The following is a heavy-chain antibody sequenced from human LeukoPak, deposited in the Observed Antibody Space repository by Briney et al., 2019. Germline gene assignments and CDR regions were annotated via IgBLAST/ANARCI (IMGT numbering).Heavy chain of an antibody. Sequence: GGSLRLSRAPSGFPFETNAMSWVRQAPGKGLEWVATIGNTETFYANSVTGRFNISRDNSKKTVNLQMNRLRVEDTAIYYCAKDWIQFNRVFDCFDSWGQGTLVTVSS. CDR3: AKDWIQFNRVFDCFDS. J-gene: IGHJ4*02. CDR1: GFPFETNA. D-gene: IGHD5-18*01. CDR2: IGNTET. V-gene: IGHV3-23*01.